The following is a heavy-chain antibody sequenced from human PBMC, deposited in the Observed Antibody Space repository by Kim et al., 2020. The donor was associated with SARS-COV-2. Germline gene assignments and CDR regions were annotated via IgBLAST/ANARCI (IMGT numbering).Heavy chain of an antibody. V-gene: IGHV3-74*01. CDR2: TTT. D-gene: IGHD3-10*01. CDR3: TRGAGGFDY. Sequence: TTTSSADSVRGRFSISRDDAKNTLYRQRNSLRVEDTAVYYCTRGAGGFDYWGQGSPVTVSS. J-gene: IGHJ4*02.